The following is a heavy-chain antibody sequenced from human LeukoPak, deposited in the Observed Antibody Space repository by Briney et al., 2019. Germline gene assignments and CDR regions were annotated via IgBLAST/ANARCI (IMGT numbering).Heavy chain of an antibody. CDR3: ARSPTIPPPDYYFDY. CDR1: GGSISSYY. J-gene: IGHJ4*02. Sequence: SETLSLTCTVSGGSISSYYWSWIRQPPGKGLEWIGYIYYSGSTNYNPSLKSRVTISVDTSKNQFSLKLSPVTAADTAVYYCARSPTIPPPDYYFDYWGQGTLVTVSS. D-gene: IGHD2-21*01. CDR2: IYYSGST. V-gene: IGHV4-59*01.